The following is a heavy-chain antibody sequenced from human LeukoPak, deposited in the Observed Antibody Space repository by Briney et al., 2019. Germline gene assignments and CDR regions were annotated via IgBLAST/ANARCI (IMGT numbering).Heavy chain of an antibody. CDR3: AAGTAADF. CDR2: ISSSSSYT. D-gene: IGHD6-13*01. J-gene: IGHJ4*02. V-gene: IGHV3-11*03. Sequence: GGSLRLSCVVSGIPFSDYYMNWIRQAPGKGLEWISYISSSSSYTDYADSVKGRFTISRDNAKSALYLQMNSPRLEDTAVYYCAAGTAADFWGQGTLVTVSS. CDR1: GIPFSDYY.